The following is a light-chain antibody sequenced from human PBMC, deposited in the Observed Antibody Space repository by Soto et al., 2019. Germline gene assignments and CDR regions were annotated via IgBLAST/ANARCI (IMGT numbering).Light chain of an antibody. V-gene: IGKV3-15*01. CDR2: SAS. Sequence: EMVVTQSPATLSVSPGERATLSCRASQSVSTNLAWYQQKPGQAPRLLIYSASTRATGIPARFSGSGSGTEFTLTISSLQSEDFAVYYCQQYDNWPRTFGQGTKVEIK. J-gene: IGKJ1*01. CDR3: QQYDNWPRT. CDR1: QSVSTN.